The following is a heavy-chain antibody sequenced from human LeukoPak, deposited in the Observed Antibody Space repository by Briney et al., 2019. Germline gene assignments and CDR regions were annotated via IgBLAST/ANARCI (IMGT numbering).Heavy chain of an antibody. V-gene: IGHV5-51*01. CDR2: IYPGDSDT. CDR1: GYSFTSYW. D-gene: IGHD1-26*01. Sequence: GESLKISCKGSGYSFTSYWIGWVRQMPGKGLEWMGIIYPGDSDTRYSPSLQGQVTISADKSISTAYLQWSSLKASDTAMYYCASLSARIVGATPGDDAFDIWGQGTMVTVSS. CDR3: ASLSARIVGATPGDDAFDI. J-gene: IGHJ3*02.